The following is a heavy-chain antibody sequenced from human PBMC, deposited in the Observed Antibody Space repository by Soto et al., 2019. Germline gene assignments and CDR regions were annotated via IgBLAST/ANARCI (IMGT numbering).Heavy chain of an antibody. D-gene: IGHD3-16*02. V-gene: IGHV1-2*02. J-gene: IGHJ4*02. CDR2: ISPKSGGT. CDR3: VRGRSGEVVVFY. CDR1: GYTFTGYY. Sequence: QVQLVQSGAEVKESGASVKVSCKASGYTFTGYYIHWVRQAPGQGLEWVGEISPKSGGTRYAEKFQGRVTMTKDTSISTVYMELSKLSPDDTAVYYCVRGRSGEVVVFYWGQGTLVTVHS.